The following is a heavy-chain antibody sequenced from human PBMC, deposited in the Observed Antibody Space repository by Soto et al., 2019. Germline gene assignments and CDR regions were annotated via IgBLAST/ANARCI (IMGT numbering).Heavy chain of an antibody. CDR1: GFTFSSYW. J-gene: IGHJ4*02. V-gene: IGHV3-7*03. Sequence: PGGSLRLSCAASGFTFSSYWMAWVRQSPGKGLEWVASMNQHGSDIQYVDSVRGRFTISRDNARDLLYLQMNNLRAGDTAIYYCATDTYCPATCYRGHGNWGQGTLVTVSS. CDR3: ATDTYCPATCYRGHGN. CDR2: MNQHGSDI. D-gene: IGHD2-8*02.